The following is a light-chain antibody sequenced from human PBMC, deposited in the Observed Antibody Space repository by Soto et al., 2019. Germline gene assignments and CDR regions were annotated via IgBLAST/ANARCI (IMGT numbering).Light chain of an antibody. Sequence: QSVLTQPPSASGTPGQRVTISCSGSRSNIGKNSVYWLQQFPGTTPTLLISNHSRRPSGVPERFSGSRSGTSASLALSGLRFEDAADDYGALWDDTLHGKEFGGCTKLTVL. CDR3: ALWDDTLHGKE. CDR2: NHS. CDR1: RSNIGKNS. V-gene: IGLV1-47*01. J-gene: IGLJ3*02.